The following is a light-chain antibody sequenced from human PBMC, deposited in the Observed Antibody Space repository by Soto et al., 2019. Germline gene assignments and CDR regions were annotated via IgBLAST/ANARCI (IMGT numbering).Light chain of an antibody. CDR2: DGS. CDR1: QSVSNIY. J-gene: IGKJ1*01. CDR3: QQYNKWPPWT. Sequence: LVLTQSPGTLYLSPGETATLSCRASQSVSNIYLGWYQQKPGQAPRLLIFDGSSRATGIPDRFSGSGSGTEFTLTISSLQSEDFAVYYCQQYNKWPPWTFGQGTKVDIK. V-gene: IGKV3-20*01.